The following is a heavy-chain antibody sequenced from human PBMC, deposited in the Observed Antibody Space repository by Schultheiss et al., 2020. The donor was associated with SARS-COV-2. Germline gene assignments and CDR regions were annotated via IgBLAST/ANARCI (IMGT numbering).Heavy chain of an antibody. CDR2: INSDGSST. CDR1: GFTFSSYW. Sequence: GGSLRLSCAASGFTFSSYWMHWVRQAPGKGLVWVSRINSDGSSTSYADSVKGRFTISRDNAKNTLYLQMNSLRAEDTAVYYCAKAQDIVVVPADYWGQGTLVTVSS. CDR3: AKAQDIVVVPADY. J-gene: IGHJ4*02. V-gene: IGHV3-74*01. D-gene: IGHD2-2*01.